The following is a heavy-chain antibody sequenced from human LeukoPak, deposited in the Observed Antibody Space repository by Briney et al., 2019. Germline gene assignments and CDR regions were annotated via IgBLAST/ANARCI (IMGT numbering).Heavy chain of an antibody. Sequence: PSETLSLTCTVSGGSISSSSYYWGWIRQPPGKGLEWIGSIYYSGSTYYNPSLKSRVTISVDTSKNQFSLKLSPVTAADTAVYYCARLLRMGATYFDYWGQGTLVTVSS. D-gene: IGHD1-26*01. CDR1: GGSISSSSYY. J-gene: IGHJ4*02. CDR2: IYYSGST. CDR3: ARLLRMGATYFDY. V-gene: IGHV4-39*01.